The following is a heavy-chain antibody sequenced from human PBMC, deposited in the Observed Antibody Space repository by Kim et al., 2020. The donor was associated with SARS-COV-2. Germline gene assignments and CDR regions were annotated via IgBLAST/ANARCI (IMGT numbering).Heavy chain of an antibody. CDR1: GYTFTGYY. V-gene: IGHV1-2*06. D-gene: IGHD3-3*01. CDR2: INPNSGGT. CDR3: GTARTILGHNYFDY. Sequence: ASVKVSCKASGYTFTGYYMHWVRQAPGQGLEWMGRINPNSGGTNYAQKFQGRVTMTRDTSISTAYMELSRLRSDDTAVYYCGTARTILGHNYFDYWGQGTLVTVSS. J-gene: IGHJ4*02.